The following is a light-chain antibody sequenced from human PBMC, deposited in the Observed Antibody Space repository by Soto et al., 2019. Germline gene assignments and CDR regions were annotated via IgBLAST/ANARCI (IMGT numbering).Light chain of an antibody. Sequence: DIVLTQSPGTLSLSPGERATLSCRASQSVSSNYLAWYQQKPGQAPRLLIYGASTRATGVPDRFSGSGSGTDFTLTISRLEPEDCAVYHCHQYCGLSWTFGQGTKV. CDR1: QSVSSNY. J-gene: IGKJ1*01. CDR2: GAS. V-gene: IGKV3-20*01. CDR3: HQYCGLSWT.